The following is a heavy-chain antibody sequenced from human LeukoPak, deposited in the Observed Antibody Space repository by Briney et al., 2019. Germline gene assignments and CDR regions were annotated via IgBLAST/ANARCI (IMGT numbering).Heavy chain of an antibody. J-gene: IGHJ3*02. CDR1: GGTFSSYA. CDR3: ASLNGDSSGYLPKDHDAFDI. V-gene: IGHV1-69*05. D-gene: IGHD3-22*01. CDR2: IIPIFGTA. Sequence: ASVKVSCKASGGTFSSYAISWVRQAPGQGLEWMGGIIPIFGTANYAQKFQGRVTITTDESTSTAYMALRSLRSEDTAVYYCASLNGDSSGYLPKDHDAFDIWGQGTMVTVSS.